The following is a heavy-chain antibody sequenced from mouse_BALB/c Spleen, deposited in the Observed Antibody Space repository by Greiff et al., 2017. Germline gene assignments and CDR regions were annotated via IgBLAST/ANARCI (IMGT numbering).Heavy chain of an antibody. CDR1: GFTFSSYA. Sequence: DVHLVESGGGLVKPGGSLKLSCAASGFTFSSYAMSWVRQTPEKRLEWVASISSGGSTYYPDSVKGRFTISRDNARNILYLQMSSLRSEDTAMYYCARDYYGSSFDYWGQGTTLTVSS. V-gene: IGHV5-6-5*01. CDR3: ARDYYGSSFDY. J-gene: IGHJ2*01. CDR2: ISSGGST. D-gene: IGHD1-1*01.